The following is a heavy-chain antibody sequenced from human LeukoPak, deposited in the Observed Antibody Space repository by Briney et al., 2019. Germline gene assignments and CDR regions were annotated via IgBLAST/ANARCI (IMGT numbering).Heavy chain of an antibody. J-gene: IGHJ4*02. CDR3: AGISSGRDYYFDY. D-gene: IGHD6-19*01. CDR1: GGTFSSYA. V-gene: IGHV1-69*05. Sequence: SAVNVSCKASGGTFSSYAISWVRQAPGQGLDWMGRIIPIFGTANYAQKFQGRVTITTDESTSTAYMELSSLPSEDTAVYYCAGISSGRDYYFDYWGQGTLVTVSS. CDR2: IIPIFGTA.